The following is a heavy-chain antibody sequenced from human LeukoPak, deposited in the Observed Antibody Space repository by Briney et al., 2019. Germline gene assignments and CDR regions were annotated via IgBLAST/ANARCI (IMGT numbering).Heavy chain of an antibody. D-gene: IGHD6-13*01. CDR2: IYSSGGT. CDR1: GGPITSYF. J-gene: IGHJ4*02. Sequence: QPSETLSLTCTVSGGPITSYFWNWIRQPAGRGLEWIGLIYSSGGTNYNPSLKSRVTMSVDTSKNQFSLKLTSVTAADTAVYYCARSDSSNTPPDYWGQGTLVTVSS. V-gene: IGHV4-4*07. CDR3: ARSDSSNTPPDY.